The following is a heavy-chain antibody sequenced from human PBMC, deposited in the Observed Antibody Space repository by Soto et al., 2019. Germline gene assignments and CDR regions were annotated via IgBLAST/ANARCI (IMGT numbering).Heavy chain of an antibody. J-gene: IGHJ4*02. Sequence: QVQLVQSGAEMKKPGASVKVSCKASGYTFTSYAMHWVRQAPGQRLEWMGWINAGNGNTKYSQKFQGRVTITRDTSASTAYMELSSLRSEDTAVYYCARLSTTVTDLGNYWGQGTLVTVSS. V-gene: IGHV1-3*01. D-gene: IGHD4-4*01. CDR1: GYTFTSYA. CDR2: INAGNGNT. CDR3: ARLSTTVTDLGNY.